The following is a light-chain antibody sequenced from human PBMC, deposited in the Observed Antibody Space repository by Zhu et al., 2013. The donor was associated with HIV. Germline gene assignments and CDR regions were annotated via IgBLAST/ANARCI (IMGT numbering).Light chain of an antibody. J-gene: IGKJ5*01. CDR2: TAS. CDR1: QGITTS. V-gene: IGKV1-9*01. Sequence: DIQLTQSPSFLSASVGDRVTITCRASQGITTSLAWYQQKPGGAPKLLIYTASTLESGVPSRFSGSGSGTEFTLTISSLQPEDFATYYCLQHNLYPPCFGQGTRLEIK. CDR3: LQHNLYPPC.